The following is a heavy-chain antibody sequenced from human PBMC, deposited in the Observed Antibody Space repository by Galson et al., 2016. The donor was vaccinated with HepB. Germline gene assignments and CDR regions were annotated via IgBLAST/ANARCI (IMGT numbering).Heavy chain of an antibody. J-gene: IGHJ1*01. D-gene: IGHD2/OR15-2a*01. V-gene: IGHV3-23*01. CDR3: ARQGGPIVIVPLVS. CDR2: IFGNGGRT. CDR1: ELIFSSYA. Sequence: SLRLSCAAPELIFSSYAMSWVRQVPGKGLEWVSGIFGNGGRTYYAESVKGRFSISRDNSKKTMYLQMNSLRADDTAVYYCARQGGPIVIVPLVSWGKGALVTVSS.